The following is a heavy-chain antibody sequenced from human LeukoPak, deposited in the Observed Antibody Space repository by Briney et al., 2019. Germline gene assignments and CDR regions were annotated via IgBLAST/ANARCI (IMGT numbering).Heavy chain of an antibody. CDR2: ISYDGSNK. CDR1: GFTFSSYA. D-gene: IGHD6-13*01. Sequence: GGSLRLSCAASGFTFSSYAMHWVRQAPGKGLEGVAVISYDGSNKYYADSVKGRFTISRDNSKNRLYLEMNSQRGEDREGYYCARDGRQLVPSLALIDYWGQGTLVTVSS. V-gene: IGHV3-30-3*01. J-gene: IGHJ4*02. CDR3: ARDGRQLVPSLALIDY.